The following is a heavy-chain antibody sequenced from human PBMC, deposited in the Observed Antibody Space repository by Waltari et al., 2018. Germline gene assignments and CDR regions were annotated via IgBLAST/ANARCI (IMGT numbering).Heavy chain of an antibody. D-gene: IGHD6-25*01. CDR3: AREAGNAAGGEYYYYYMDV. V-gene: IGHV1-69*05. CDR1: GGTFSSYA. J-gene: IGHJ6*03. CDR2: IIPIFGTA. Sequence: QVQLVQSGAEVKKPGSSVKVSCKASGGTFSSYAISWVRQAPGQGLEWMGGIIPIFGTANYEQKFQGRVTITTDESTSTAYMELSSLRSEDTAVYYCAREAGNAAGGEYYYYYMDVWGKGTTVTVSS.